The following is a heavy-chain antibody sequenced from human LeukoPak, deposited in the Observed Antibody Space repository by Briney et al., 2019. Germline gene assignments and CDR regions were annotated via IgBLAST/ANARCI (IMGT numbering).Heavy chain of an antibody. Sequence: SQTLSLTCAISGDSVSSNSAAWNWIRQSPSRGLEWLGRTYYRSKWYNDYAVSVKSRITINPDTSKNQFSLQLNSVTPEDTAVYYCAGSLVAAGKKYGGELDYWGQGTLVTVSS. V-gene: IGHV6-1*01. CDR3: AGSLVAAGKKYGGELDY. J-gene: IGHJ4*02. D-gene: IGHD2-15*01. CDR2: TYYRSKWYN. CDR1: GDSVSSNSAA.